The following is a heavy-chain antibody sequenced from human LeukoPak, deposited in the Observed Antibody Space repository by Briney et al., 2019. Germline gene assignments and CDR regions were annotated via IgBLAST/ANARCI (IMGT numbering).Heavy chain of an antibody. Sequence: GGPLRLSCAASGFTFSDYEMNWVPQAPGKGLEWVSSINTTSNFIYYADSLKGRFTISRDNAKNSPYLQMNTLRAEATPMYSCAALGWSGMVHGNRDLGGRRTMVTVS. D-gene: IGHD3-10*01. CDR1: GFTFSDYE. CDR2: INTTSNFI. V-gene: IGHV3-21*01. CDR3: AALGWSGMVHGNRDL. J-gene: IGHJ4*02.